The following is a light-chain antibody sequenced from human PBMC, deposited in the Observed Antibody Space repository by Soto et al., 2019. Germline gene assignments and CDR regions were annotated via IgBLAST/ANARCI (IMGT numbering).Light chain of an antibody. V-gene: IGLV2-14*01. Sequence: QSVLAQLASVSGSAGQSITIPCTGTSSDVGGYNYVSWYQQHSGKAPKLMIYEVSYRPSGLSNRFSGSKSGNTASLTISGLQAEDEADYYCSSYTSSSTKVFGTGTKVTVL. CDR1: SSDVGGYNY. J-gene: IGLJ1*01. CDR2: EVS. CDR3: SSYTSSSTKV.